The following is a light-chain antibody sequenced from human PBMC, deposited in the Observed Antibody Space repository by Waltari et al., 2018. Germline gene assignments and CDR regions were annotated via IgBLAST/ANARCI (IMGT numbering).Light chain of an antibody. Sequence: EIVLTQSPGTLSLSPGETATLSCRTSQRSTSYSLAWYQETPGQAPRLLIYGASIRATGIPDRFSGSGSGTDFTLTISRLEPEDFAVYYCQQDGGSPPLTFGGGTKVEIK. V-gene: IGKV3-20*01. CDR2: GAS. J-gene: IGKJ4*01. CDR3: QQDGGSPPLT. CDR1: QRSTSYS.